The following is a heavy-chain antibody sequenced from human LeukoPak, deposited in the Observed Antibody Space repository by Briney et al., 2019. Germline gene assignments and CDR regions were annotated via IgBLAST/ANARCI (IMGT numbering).Heavy chain of an antibody. V-gene: IGHV3-23*01. Sequence: GVLRLSFAASGFTFSHYAMSWVRQAPGKGLEWVSGISGSGGSTYYADSVRGRFTISRDNSKDTLYLQVSSLRAEDTAVYYCSKKGQSDDYGRPGWGQGTLVTVSS. J-gene: IGHJ4*02. CDR3: SKKGQSDDYGRPG. D-gene: IGHD4-17*01. CDR1: GFTFSHYA. CDR2: ISGSGGST.